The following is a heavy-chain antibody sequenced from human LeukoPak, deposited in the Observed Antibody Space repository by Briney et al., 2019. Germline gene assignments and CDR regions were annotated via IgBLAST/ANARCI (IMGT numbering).Heavy chain of an antibody. V-gene: IGHV4-4*02. Sequence: SETLSLTCAVSGGSISCTNWWSWVRQPPGKGLEWIGEISYSGTANYNPSLKSRLTISADKSKNQFSLRLSSVTAADTAMYYCAREMQPISRRHYFDYWGQGTLVTVSS. J-gene: IGHJ4*02. CDR2: ISYSGTA. CDR3: AREMQPISRRHYFDY. D-gene: IGHD1-14*01. CDR1: GGSISCTNW.